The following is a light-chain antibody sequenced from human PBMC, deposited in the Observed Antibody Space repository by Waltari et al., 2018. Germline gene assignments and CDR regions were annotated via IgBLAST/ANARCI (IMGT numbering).Light chain of an antibody. CDR2: GAS. V-gene: IGKV3-20*01. CDR3: QNHERLPAV. J-gene: IGKJ1*01. CDR1: QSIGRY. Sequence: EIVLTQSPGTLSLSPGERATLSCRASQSIGRYLVWYQQKPGQAPRLLIYGASSRAAGIPDRFSGSGSGKEFRLTISRLEPEDFGVYYSQNHERLPAVFGQGTKVEIK.